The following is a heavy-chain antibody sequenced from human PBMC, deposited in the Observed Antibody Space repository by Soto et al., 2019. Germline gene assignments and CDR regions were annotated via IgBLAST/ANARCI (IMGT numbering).Heavy chain of an antibody. CDR2: IVVGSGNT. CDR3: ARGSNDLDY. D-gene: IGHD1-1*01. V-gene: IGHV1-58*01. Sequence: SVKVSCKASGFTFTSSAVQWVRQARGQRLEWIGWIVVGSGNTNYAQKLQGRVTMTTDTSTSTAYMELRSLRSDDTAVYYCARGSNDLDYWGQGTLVTVSS. CDR1: GFTFTSSA. J-gene: IGHJ4*02.